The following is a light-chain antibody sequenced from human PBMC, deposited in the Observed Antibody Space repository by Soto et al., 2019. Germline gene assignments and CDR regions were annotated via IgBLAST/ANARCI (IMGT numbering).Light chain of an antibody. CDR3: SSYTSSSTLV. CDR1: SSDVGGYNY. V-gene: IGLV2-14*01. Sequence: QSALTQPASVSGSPGQSITISCTGTSSDVGGYNYVSWYQQHPGKAPKLMIYEVTNRPSGVSHRFSGSKSGNTASLTISGLQAEDEADYYCSSYTSSSTLVFGTGTKQTVL. J-gene: IGLJ1*01. CDR2: EVT.